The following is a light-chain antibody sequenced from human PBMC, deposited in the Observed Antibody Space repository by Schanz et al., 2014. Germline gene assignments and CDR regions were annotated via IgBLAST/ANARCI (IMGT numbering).Light chain of an antibody. CDR2: EVT. CDR1: SSDFGAYNS. J-gene: IGLJ2*01. V-gene: IGLV2-8*01. CDR3: SSYALSTTFVI. Sequence: QSALTQPPSASGSPGQSVTISCTGTSSDFGAYNSVSWYQQHPGKAPKVIIYEVTKRPSGVPDRFSGSKSGNTASLTISRLQAEDEADYSCSSYALSTTFVIFGGGTKLTVL.